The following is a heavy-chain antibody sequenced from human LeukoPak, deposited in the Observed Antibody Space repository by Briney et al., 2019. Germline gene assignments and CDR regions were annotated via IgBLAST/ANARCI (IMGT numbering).Heavy chain of an antibody. Sequence: SETLSLTCTVSGGSISSYYWSWIRQPPGKGLEWIGYIYYSGSTNYNPSLKSRVTISVDTSKNQFSLKLSSVTAADTAVYYCARNFGYSHDYWGQGTLVTVSS. CDR1: GGSISSYY. J-gene: IGHJ4*02. CDR2: IYYSGST. CDR3: ARNFGYSHDY. D-gene: IGHD5-18*01. V-gene: IGHV4-59*08.